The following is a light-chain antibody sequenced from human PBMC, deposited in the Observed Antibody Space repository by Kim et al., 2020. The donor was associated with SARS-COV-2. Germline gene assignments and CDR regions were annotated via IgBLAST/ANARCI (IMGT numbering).Light chain of an antibody. CDR1: QDISNY. Sequence: DIQMTQSPSSLSASVGDRATLTYQASQDISNYLNWYQQKPGKAPKLLVYDASHLGTGVPSRFSGSGSGTDFPFTISSLQPEDIATYYSVQCDNRSLTFGGGTKVDIK. J-gene: IGKJ4*01. V-gene: IGKV1-33*01. CDR2: DAS. CDR3: VQCDNRSLT.